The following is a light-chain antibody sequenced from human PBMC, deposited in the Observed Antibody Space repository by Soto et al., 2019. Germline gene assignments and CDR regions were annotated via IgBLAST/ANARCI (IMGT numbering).Light chain of an antibody. J-gene: IGKJ4*01. Sequence: EIVLTQSPGTLSLSTGERATLSCRASQSVSSSYLAWYQQKPGQAPRLLIYGASSRATGIPDRFSGSGSGTDFTLTISRLEPEDFAVYYCQQYGSSPPLTFGGGTNVDI. CDR2: GAS. CDR1: QSVSSSY. V-gene: IGKV3-20*01. CDR3: QQYGSSPPLT.